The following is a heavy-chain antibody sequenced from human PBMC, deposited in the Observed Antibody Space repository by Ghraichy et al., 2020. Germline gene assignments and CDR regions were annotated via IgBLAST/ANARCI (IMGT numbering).Heavy chain of an antibody. D-gene: IGHD3-16*01. V-gene: IGHV3-30*03. J-gene: IGHJ4*02. CDR2: MSNDGSNT. CDR3: ARERDPYLNQYYFDY. CDR1: GFTLSIYA. Sequence: GGSLRLSCGASGFTLSIYAMHWVRQAPGKGLEWVAIMSNDGSNTYYADSVKGRFTVSRDNSKSTLYLQMNSLRAEDTAVYYCARERDPYLNQYYFDYWGQGTLVTVSS.